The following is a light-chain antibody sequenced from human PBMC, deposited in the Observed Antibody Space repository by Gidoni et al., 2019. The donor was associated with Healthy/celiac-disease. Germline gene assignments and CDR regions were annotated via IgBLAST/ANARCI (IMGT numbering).Light chain of an antibody. Sequence: IVFTPSPATLSLSPGERATLSCRASQSVSSNLAWYQQKPGQAPRLLIYDASNRATGIPARFSGSGSGTDFTLTISSLEPEDFAVYYCQQRSNWPPITFGQGTRLEIK. V-gene: IGKV3-11*01. CDR2: DAS. CDR3: QQRSNWPPIT. CDR1: QSVSSN. J-gene: IGKJ5*01.